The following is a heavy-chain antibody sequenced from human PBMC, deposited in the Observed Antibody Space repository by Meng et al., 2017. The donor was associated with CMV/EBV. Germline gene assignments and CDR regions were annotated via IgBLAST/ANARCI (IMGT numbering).Heavy chain of an antibody. J-gene: IGHJ4*02. Sequence: GESLKISCAASGFTVSGNYMSWVRQAPGKGLEWVSVVFGGASTYYADSVKGRFTISRDNSKNMLYLQMNSLRAEDTAVYYYARELRDDYTWGFFDYWGQGTLVTVSS. CDR2: VFGGAST. CDR3: ARELRDDYTWGFFDY. V-gene: IGHV3-66*02. CDR1: GFTVSGNY. D-gene: IGHD5-24*01.